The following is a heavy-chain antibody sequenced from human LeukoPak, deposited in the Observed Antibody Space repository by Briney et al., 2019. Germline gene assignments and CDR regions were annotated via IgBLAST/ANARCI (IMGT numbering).Heavy chain of an antibody. CDR1: GGSISSYY. J-gene: IGHJ6*03. CDR2: VYTSGST. CDR3: AMAIVVVPAAISYYYYMDV. V-gene: IGHV4-4*07. Sequence: SETLSLTCTVSGGSISSYYWSWIRQPAGKGLEWIGRVYTSGSTTYNPSLKSRVTISADTSKNQFSLNLSSVTAADTAVYYCAMAIVVVPAAISYYYYMDVWGKGTAVTVSS. D-gene: IGHD2-2*02.